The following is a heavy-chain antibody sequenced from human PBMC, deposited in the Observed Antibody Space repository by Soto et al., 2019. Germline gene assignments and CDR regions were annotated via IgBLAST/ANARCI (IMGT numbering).Heavy chain of an antibody. Sequence: EVQVLDSGGGLVQPGGSLRLSCATSGFTFSTYAMSWVRQAPGKGLEWVSAIRGSGGTTYYADSVKGRFTISRDNSKNTLHLKMNSLRAEDTAVYYCAKGYRYCSGGTCYRNYFDYWGQGTLVTVFS. V-gene: IGHV3-23*01. D-gene: IGHD2-15*01. CDR3: AKGYRYCSGGTCYRNYFDY. CDR2: IRGSGGTT. CDR1: GFTFSTYA. J-gene: IGHJ4*02.